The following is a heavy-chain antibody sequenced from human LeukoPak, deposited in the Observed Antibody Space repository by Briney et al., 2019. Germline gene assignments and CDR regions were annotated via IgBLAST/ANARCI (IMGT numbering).Heavy chain of an antibody. D-gene: IGHD6-13*01. J-gene: IGHJ4*02. Sequence: GGSLRLSCAASGFTFSSYGMSWVRQAPGKGLEWVSAISGSGGSTYYADSVKGRFTISRDNSKNTLYLQMNSLKTEDTAVYYCTSEAAAGPSPGYWGQGTLVTVSS. CDR2: ISGSGGST. CDR1: GFTFSSYG. CDR3: TSEAAAGPSPGY. V-gene: IGHV3-23*01.